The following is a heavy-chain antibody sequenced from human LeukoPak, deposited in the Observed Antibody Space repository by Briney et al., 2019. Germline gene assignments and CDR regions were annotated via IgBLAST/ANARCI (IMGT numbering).Heavy chain of an antibody. J-gene: IGHJ2*01. CDR1: GGSFSGCY. CDR2: INHSGST. CDR3: ARVVGSRRWYFDL. V-gene: IGHV4-34*01. D-gene: IGHD2-21*01. Sequence: SVTLSLTCAVYGGSFSGCYWSWIRQPPGKGLEWIGEINHSGSTNYNPSLKSRVTISVDTSKNQFSLKLSSVTAADTAVYYCARVVGSRRWYFDLWGRGTLVTVSS.